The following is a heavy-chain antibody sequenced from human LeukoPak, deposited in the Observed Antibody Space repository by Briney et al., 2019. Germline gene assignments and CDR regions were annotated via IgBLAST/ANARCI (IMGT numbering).Heavy chain of an antibody. CDR1: GFTFSSYS. CDR3: ARADSSGYPDY. V-gene: IGHV3-33*08. CDR2: IWYDGSNK. D-gene: IGHD3-22*01. J-gene: IGHJ4*02. Sequence: GGSLRLSCAASGFTFSSYSMNWVRQAPGKGLEWVAVIWYDGSNKYYADSVKGRFTISRDNSKNTLYLQMNSLRAEDTAVYYCARADSSGYPDYWGQGTLVTVSS.